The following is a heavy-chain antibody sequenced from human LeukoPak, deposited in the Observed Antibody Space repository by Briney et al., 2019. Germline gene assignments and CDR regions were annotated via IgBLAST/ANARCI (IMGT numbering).Heavy chain of an antibody. Sequence: GESLKISCKASGYSFTNYWIGWVRQMPGKGLEWMGIIYPGDSGTRYSPSFQGQVTISADKSISTAYLQWSALKAADSAMYYCARAPSRYDGVSDFDYWGQGTLVTVYS. CDR1: GYSFTNYW. J-gene: IGHJ4*02. CDR2: IYPGDSGT. V-gene: IGHV5-51*01. D-gene: IGHD6-13*01. CDR3: ARAPSRYDGVSDFDY.